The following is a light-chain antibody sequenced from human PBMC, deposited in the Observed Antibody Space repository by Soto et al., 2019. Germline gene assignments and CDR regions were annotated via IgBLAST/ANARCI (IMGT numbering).Light chain of an antibody. CDR1: QSVSRN. V-gene: IGKV3-15*01. CDR3: QQYNNWPYT. J-gene: IGKJ2*01. Sequence: ELLMTQSPATLAVSPGERVALPCRASQSVSRNLAWYQQKSGQAPRLLIYGVSSRATDTPARFSGSGSGTEFTLTISSLQSEDFAVYYCQQYNNWPYTCGLGTKLEMK. CDR2: GVS.